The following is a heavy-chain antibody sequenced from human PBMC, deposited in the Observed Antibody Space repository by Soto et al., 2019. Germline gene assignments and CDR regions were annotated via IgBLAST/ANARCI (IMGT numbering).Heavy chain of an antibody. CDR1: GGSISSYY. CDR3: ASSLPGLPVQNGDFWSGSFLY. D-gene: IGHD3-3*01. J-gene: IGHJ4*02. Sequence: SETLSLTCTVSGGSISSYYWSWIRQPPGKGLEWIGYIYYSGSTNYNPSLKSRVTISVDTSKNQFSLKLSSVTAADTAVYYCASSLPGLPVQNGDFWSGSFLYWGQGTLVTVSS. CDR2: IYYSGST. V-gene: IGHV4-59*01.